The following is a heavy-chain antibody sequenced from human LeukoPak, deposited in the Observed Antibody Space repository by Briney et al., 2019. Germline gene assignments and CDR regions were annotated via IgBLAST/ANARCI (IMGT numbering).Heavy chain of an antibody. CDR3: ARGGSAWSCSLGL. CDR2: INYSGST. D-gene: IGHD6-19*01. CDR1: GGSISNYY. V-gene: IGHV4-59*01. Sequence: SETLSLTCAVSGGSISNYYWSWIRQPPGKGLEYIGYINYSGSTNYNPSLESRVTLSVDTSKNQFSMTLSSVTAADTAVYYCARGGSAWSCSLGLWGRGTLITVSS. J-gene: IGHJ2*01.